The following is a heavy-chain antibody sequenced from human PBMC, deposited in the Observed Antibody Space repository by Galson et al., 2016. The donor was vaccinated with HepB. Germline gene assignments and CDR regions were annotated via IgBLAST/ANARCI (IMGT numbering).Heavy chain of an antibody. V-gene: IGHV4-39*01. CDR2: IYYSGST. CDR1: GGSISSSRYY. Sequence: ETLSLTCTVSGGSISSSRYYWAWIRQPPGKGLEWMGSIYYSGSTYYNPSLTSRVTLSVDSSKNQFSLKLTSVTVADTAVYYCASRFRRTAWYSTHGFDPWGQGTLVTVSS. J-gene: IGHJ5*02. D-gene: IGHD2-15*01. CDR3: ASRFRRTAWYSTHGFDP.